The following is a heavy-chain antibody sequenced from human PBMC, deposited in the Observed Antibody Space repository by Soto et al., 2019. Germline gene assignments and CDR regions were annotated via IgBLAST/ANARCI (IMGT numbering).Heavy chain of an antibody. CDR3: ARRGTSGMDV. CDR2: IYYSGST. D-gene: IGHD1-1*01. Sequence: NPSETLSLTCTVSGGSISSYYWSWIRQPPGKGLEWIGYIYYSGSTNYNPSLKSRVTISVDTSKNQFSLKLSSVTAADTAVYYCARRGTSGMDVWGQGTTVTVSS. J-gene: IGHJ6*02. CDR1: GGSISSYY. V-gene: IGHV4-59*01.